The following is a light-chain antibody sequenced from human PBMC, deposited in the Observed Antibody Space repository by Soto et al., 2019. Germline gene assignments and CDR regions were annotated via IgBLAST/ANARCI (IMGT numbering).Light chain of an antibody. CDR3: SSYTISSTLV. CDR2: DVS. V-gene: IGLV2-14*01. Sequence: QSALTQPASVSGSPGQSITISCTGTSSDVGGYNYVSWYQQHPGKAPKLMIYDVSNRPSGVSNRFSGSKSGNTASLTISGLQAEDDADYYCSSYTISSTLVFGTGTKLTVL. CDR1: SSDVGGYNY. J-gene: IGLJ1*01.